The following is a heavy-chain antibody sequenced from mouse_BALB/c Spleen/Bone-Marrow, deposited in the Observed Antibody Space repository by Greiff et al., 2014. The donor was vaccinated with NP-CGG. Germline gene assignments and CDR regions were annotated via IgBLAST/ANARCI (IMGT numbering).Heavy chain of an antibody. CDR1: GYTFTTYW. V-gene: IGHV1S81*02. D-gene: IGHD2-1*01. CDR3: ARGDGKYAFAY. CDR2: INPSNGRT. Sequence: QVQLKESGAELVKPGASVKLSCKASGYTFTTYWMQWVKQRPGQGLEWIGEINPSNGRTNYNEKFKRKATLTVNKSSSTAHMQLSSLTSEDSAVYYCARGDGKYAFAYWGQGTLVTVSA. J-gene: IGHJ3*01.